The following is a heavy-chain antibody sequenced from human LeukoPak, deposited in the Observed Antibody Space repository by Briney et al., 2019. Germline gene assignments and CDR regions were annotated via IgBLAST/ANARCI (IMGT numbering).Heavy chain of an antibody. CDR3: ARQYSGSYYYYYYMDV. V-gene: IGHV4-38-2*02. Sequence: SETLPLTCTVSGYSISSGYYWGWIRQPPGKGLEWIGSIYHSGSTYYNPSLKSRLTISVDTSKNQFSLKLSSVTAADTAVYYCARQYSGSYYYYYYMDVWGKGTTVTISS. CDR1: GYSISSGYY. D-gene: IGHD1-26*01. J-gene: IGHJ6*03. CDR2: IYHSGST.